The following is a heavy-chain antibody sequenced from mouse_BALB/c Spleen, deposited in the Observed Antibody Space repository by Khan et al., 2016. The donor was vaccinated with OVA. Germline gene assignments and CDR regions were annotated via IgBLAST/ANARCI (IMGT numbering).Heavy chain of an antibody. J-gene: IGHJ4*01. CDR1: GYSFTGYF. D-gene: IGHD2-3*01. CDR2: INPYKGDT. CDR3: TDGYYRDAMDY. V-gene: IGHV1-37*01. Sequence: VQLKQSGPELVKPGASVKISCKASGYSFTGYFMNWVKQSHGKSLEWIGRINPYKGDTFYNQKFKGKATLTVDKSSSTAHMELLSLTSEDSAVYYCTDGYYRDAMDYWGQGTSVTVSS.